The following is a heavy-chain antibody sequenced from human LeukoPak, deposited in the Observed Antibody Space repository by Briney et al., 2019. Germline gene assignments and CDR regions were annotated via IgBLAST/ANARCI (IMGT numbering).Heavy chain of an antibody. Sequence: SVKVSCKASGGTFSSYAISWVRQAPGQGLEWMGRIIPILGIANYAQKFQGRVTITADKSTSTAYMELSSLRSEDTAVYYCARVNVVSYYGMDVWGQGTTVTVSS. V-gene: IGHV1-69*04. J-gene: IGHJ6*02. D-gene: IGHD1-1*01. CDR2: IIPILGIA. CDR1: GGTFSSYA. CDR3: ARVNVVSYYGMDV.